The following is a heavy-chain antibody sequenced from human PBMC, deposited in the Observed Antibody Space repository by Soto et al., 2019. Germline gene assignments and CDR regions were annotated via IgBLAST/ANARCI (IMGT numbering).Heavy chain of an antibody. Sequence: ESLSLTCLVSGESISSSSYYWGWTRQPPGKGLEWIGSIYYSGLTYYNPSFKSRVTISIDTSKNQFSLKLSSVTATDTAVYYCARQRTTVVTQAYFDHWGQGAMVTVSS. CDR1: GESISSSSYY. J-gene: IGHJ4*02. CDR3: ARQRTTVVTQAYFDH. V-gene: IGHV4-39*01. D-gene: IGHD2-21*02. CDR2: IYYSGLT.